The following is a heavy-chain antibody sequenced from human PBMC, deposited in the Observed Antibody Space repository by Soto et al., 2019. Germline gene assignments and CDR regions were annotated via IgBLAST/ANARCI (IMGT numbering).Heavy chain of an antibody. D-gene: IGHD1-26*01. Sequence: GASVKVSCKASGYTLISYAMHWVREAPGQRLEWMGCITAGNGDTKYSQKFQGRVTITRDTSANTAYMELSSLRSEDTAVYYCARGPYSGSYYNWFDPWGQGTLVTAPQ. CDR2: ITAGNGDT. J-gene: IGHJ5*02. CDR3: ARGPYSGSYYNWFDP. V-gene: IGHV1-3*01. CDR1: GYTLISYA.